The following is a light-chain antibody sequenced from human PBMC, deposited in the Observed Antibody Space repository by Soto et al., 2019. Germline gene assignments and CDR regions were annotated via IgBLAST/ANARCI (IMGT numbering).Light chain of an antibody. CDR1: QSISNW. CDR2: HAS. Sequence: DIQMTQSPSTLPASVGDRVAITCRASQSISNWLAWYQQKPGTAPKVLIYHASNLQSGVPSRFSGSGSGTEFTLTISSLQPEDVATYYCQKYNSAPRTFGPGTKVDIK. J-gene: IGKJ1*01. V-gene: IGKV1-5*01. CDR3: QKYNSAPRT.